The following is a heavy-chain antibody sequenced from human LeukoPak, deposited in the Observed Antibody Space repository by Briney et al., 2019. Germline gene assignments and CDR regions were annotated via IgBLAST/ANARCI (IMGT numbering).Heavy chain of an antibody. CDR1: GGSFSGYY. CDR3: ARDRFSGGSYYGMDV. Sequence: SETLSLTCAVYGGSFSGYYWSWIRQPPGKGLEWIGYIYYSGSTNYNPSLKSRVTISVDTSKNQFSLKLSSVTAADTAVYYCARDRFSGGSYYGMDVWGQGTTVTVSS. CDR2: IYYSGST. V-gene: IGHV4-59*01. D-gene: IGHD2-15*01. J-gene: IGHJ6*02.